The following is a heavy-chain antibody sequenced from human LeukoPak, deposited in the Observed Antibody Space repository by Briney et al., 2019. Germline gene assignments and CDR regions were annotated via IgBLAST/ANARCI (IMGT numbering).Heavy chain of an antibody. J-gene: IGHJ5*02. CDR1: GYTFTGYY. Sequence: GASVKVSCKASGYTFTGYYMHWVRQAPGQGLEWMGWINPNSGGTNYAQKFQGTVTMTRDTSISTAYMELSRLRSDDTAVYYCARDRRDLIVVVSWFDPWGQGTLVTVSS. V-gene: IGHV1-2*02. D-gene: IGHD3-22*01. CDR2: INPNSGGT. CDR3: ARDRRDLIVVVSWFDP.